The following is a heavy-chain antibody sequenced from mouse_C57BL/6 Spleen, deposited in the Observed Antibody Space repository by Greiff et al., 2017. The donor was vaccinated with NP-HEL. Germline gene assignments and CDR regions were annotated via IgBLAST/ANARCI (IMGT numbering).Heavy chain of an antibody. J-gene: IGHJ2*01. CDR3: ARVGLTGTFDY. V-gene: IGHV3-1*01. D-gene: IGHD4-1*01. CDR1: GYSITSGYD. Sequence: EVQLKQSGPGMVKPSQSLSLTCTVTGYSITSGYDWHWIRHFPGNKLEWMGYISYSGSTNYNPSLKSRISITHDTSKNHFFLKLNSVTTEDTATYYCARVGLTGTFDYWGQGTTLTVSS. CDR2: ISYSGST.